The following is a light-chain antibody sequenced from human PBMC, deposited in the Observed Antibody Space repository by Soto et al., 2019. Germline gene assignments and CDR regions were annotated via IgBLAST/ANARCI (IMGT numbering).Light chain of an antibody. CDR1: SSNLGGNS. V-gene: IGLV1-51*01. CDR2: DDN. J-gene: IGLJ1*01. CDR3: GSWDSSFSASD. Sequence: SVLTQPPSGSAAAGQKVTISSAGSSSNLGGNSVSWYQQLPGTAPKLLIYDDNKRPSGIPDRFSGSTSGPSATLGITGFQTGDEVDDYCGSWDSSFSASDFGTGPNATVL.